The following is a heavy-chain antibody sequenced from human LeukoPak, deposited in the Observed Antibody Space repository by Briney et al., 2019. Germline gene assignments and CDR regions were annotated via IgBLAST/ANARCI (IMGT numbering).Heavy chain of an antibody. CDR3: ARAVAALGGSDI. J-gene: IGHJ3*02. V-gene: IGHV4-59*01. CDR1: GGSISSYY. D-gene: IGHD6-13*01. Sequence: PPETPSLTCTVSGGSISSYYWSWIWQPPGKGLEWIGYIYYSGSTNYNPSLKSRVTISVDTSKNQFSLKLSSVTAADTAVYYCARAVAALGGSDIWGAGTMVTVSS. CDR2: IYYSGST.